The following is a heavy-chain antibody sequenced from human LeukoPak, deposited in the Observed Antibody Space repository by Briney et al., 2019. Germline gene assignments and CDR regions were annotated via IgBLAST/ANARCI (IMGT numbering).Heavy chain of an antibody. V-gene: IGHV3-74*01. CDR3: AREHSSSWYGDY. Sequence: GGSLRLSCAASGFTFSSYWMHWVRQAPGKGLVWVSRINTDGSSTSYADSVKGRFTISRDNAKNTLYLQMNSLRAEDTAVHYCAREHSSSWYGDYWGQGTLVTVSS. J-gene: IGHJ4*02. CDR2: INTDGSST. D-gene: IGHD6-13*01. CDR1: GFTFSSYW.